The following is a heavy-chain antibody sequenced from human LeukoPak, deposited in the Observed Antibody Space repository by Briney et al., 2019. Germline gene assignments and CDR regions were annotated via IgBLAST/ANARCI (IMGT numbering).Heavy chain of an antibody. V-gene: IGHV4-39*01. CDR1: GGSISSYY. J-gene: IGHJ6*02. CDR2: IYYSGST. Sequence: SETLSLTCTVSGGSISSYYWGWIRQPPGKGLEWIGSIYYSGSTYYNPSLKSRVTISVDTSKNQFSLKLSSVTAADTAVYYCAGPKFIAAAGTLYGMDVWGQGTTVTVSS. D-gene: IGHD6-13*01. CDR3: AGPKFIAAAGTLYGMDV.